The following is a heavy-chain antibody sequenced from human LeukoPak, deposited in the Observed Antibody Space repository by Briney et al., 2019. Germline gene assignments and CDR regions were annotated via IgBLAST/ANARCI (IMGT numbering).Heavy chain of an antibody. J-gene: IGHJ4*02. CDR3: SRGGGSGRYYFDY. CDR1: GSTFGDYA. D-gene: IGHD6-19*01. CDR2: IGNKAYSGST. V-gene: IGHV3-49*03. Sequence: GRSLRLSCTASGSTFGDYAMSWFRQAPGKGLEWVGFIGNKAYSGSTKYAASVKGRFIISRDDSKSIAYLQMNSLNTEDTAVYCCSRGGGSGRYYFDYWGQGAPVTVSA.